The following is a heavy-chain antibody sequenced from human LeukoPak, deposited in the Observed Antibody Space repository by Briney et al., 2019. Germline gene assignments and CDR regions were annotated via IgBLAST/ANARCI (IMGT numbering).Heavy chain of an antibody. CDR2: INPSGGST. Sequence: ASVKVSCKASGYTFTSYYMHWVRQAPGQGLEWMGIINPSGGSTSYAQKFQGRVTMTRDTSTSTVYMELSSLRSEDTAVYYCARDARPLITMVRGPYDYWGQGILVTVSS. CDR1: GYTFTSYY. D-gene: IGHD3-10*01. J-gene: IGHJ4*02. V-gene: IGHV1-46*03. CDR3: ARDARPLITMVRGPYDY.